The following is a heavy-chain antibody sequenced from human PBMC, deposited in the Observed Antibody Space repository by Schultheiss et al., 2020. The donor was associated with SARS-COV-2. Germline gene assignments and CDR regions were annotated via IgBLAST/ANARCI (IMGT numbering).Heavy chain of an antibody. CDR1: GFTFSSYA. V-gene: IGHV4-34*01. D-gene: IGHD3-3*01. J-gene: IGHJ6*02. CDR2: INHSGST. Sequence: GSLRLSCAASGFTFSSYAMSWVRQAPGKGLEWIGEINHSGSTNYNPSLKSRVTISVDTSKNQFSLKLSSVTAADTAVYYCARQTHYDFWSGHRESGMDVWGQGTTVTVSS. CDR3: ARQTHYDFWSGHRESGMDV.